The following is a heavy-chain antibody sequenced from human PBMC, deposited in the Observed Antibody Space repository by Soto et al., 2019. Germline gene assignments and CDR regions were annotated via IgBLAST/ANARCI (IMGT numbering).Heavy chain of an antibody. D-gene: IGHD6-6*01. CDR3: ARSNPSRPDY. J-gene: IGHJ4*01. CDR2: VSHSGST. Sequence: QVQLQQWGAGLLKPSETLSLTCGVYGGSFSGYYWSWIRQPPWKGLEWIGEVSHSGSTNYNPSLKSRVTRSVDTSQNHFSLKVSSVTAADTGVYYCARSNPSRPDYCAHGTLFTVSS. V-gene: IGHV4-34*02. CDR1: GGSFSGYY.